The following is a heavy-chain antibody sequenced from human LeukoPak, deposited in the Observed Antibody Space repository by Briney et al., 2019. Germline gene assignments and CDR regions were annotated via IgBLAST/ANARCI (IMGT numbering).Heavy chain of an antibody. CDR3: ARRSTIFYGMDV. D-gene: IGHD3-3*01. J-gene: IGHJ6*02. Sequence: IIYPCDSETTYSPSFQGQVTISADKSISSVYLQRSGLKASDSATYYCARRSTIFYGMDVWGQGTTVAVSS. V-gene: IGHV5-51*01. CDR2: IYPCDSET.